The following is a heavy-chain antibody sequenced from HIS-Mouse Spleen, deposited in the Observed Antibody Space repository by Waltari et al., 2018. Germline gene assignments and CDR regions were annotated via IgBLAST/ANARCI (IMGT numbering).Heavy chain of an antibody. D-gene: IGHD3-3*01. J-gene: IGHJ3*02. CDR3: ARDPSGYDYDAFDI. CDR2: ISSDGSST. Sequence: EVQLVESGGGLVQPGVSLRLSCEAAGSTFCTHWSHWFRHAPGKGLGWVSRISSDGSSTSYADSVKGRFTISRDNAKNTLYLQMNSLRAEDTAVYYCARDPSGYDYDAFDIWGQGTMVTVSS. V-gene: IGHV3-74*01. CDR1: GSTFCTHW.